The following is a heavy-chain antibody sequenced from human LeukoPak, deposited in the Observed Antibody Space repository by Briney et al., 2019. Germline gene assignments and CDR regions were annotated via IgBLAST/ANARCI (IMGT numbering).Heavy chain of an antibody. Sequence: PGGSLRLSCAAAGCTFTSHAMSWVRQAPGQRLEWVSTIGGSGGSTYYADSVKGRFTISRDNSKNTLYLQINSLRAEDTAVYYCAKQSSGSYLDYFDYWGQGTLVTVSS. CDR2: IGGSGGST. J-gene: IGHJ4*02. CDR3: AKQSSGSYLDYFDY. CDR1: GCTFTSHA. V-gene: IGHV3-23*01. D-gene: IGHD1-26*01.